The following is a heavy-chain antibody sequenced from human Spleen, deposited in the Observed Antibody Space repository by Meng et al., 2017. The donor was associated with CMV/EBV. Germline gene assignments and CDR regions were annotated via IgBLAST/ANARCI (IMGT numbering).Heavy chain of an antibody. Sequence: YVITWVRQGPGQGLERMGGTSAYNGNTNYAQKLQGRVTMTIDTPTTTVYMELKRLRSDDTAVYYCASSAPHRSYYGSGTYDWLFDYWGQGTLVTVSS. CDR3: ASSAPHRSYYGSGTYDWLFDY. V-gene: IGHV1-18*04. J-gene: IGHJ4*02. D-gene: IGHD3-10*01. CDR1: YV. CDR2: TSAYNGNT.